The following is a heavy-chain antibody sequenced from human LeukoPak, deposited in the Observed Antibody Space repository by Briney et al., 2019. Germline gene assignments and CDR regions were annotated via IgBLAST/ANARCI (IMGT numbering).Heavy chain of an antibody. D-gene: IGHD3-10*01. CDR2: ISASGIGT. CDR3: ANLRGSGSSYFDS. J-gene: IGHJ4*02. V-gene: IGHV3-23*01. CDR1: GFTFSTYV. Sequence: GGSLRLSCAASGFTFSTYVMSWVRQAPGKGLEWVSTISASGIGTYYADSVKGRFTVSRDNSKNTLYLQMNSLRAEDTAVCFCANLRGSGSSYFDSWGQGTLVTVSS.